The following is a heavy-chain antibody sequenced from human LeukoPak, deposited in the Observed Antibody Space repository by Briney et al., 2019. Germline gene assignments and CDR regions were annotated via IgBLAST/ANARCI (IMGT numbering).Heavy chain of an antibody. V-gene: IGHV4-59*12. CDR3: ARDSVGAIDY. CDR1: GGPISDYY. Sequence: ETLSLTCTVSGGPISDYYWSWIRQPPGKGLEWIGYSYYTGVTNYNPSLKSRVSISVDRSKNQFSLKLSSVTAADTAVYYCARDSVGAIDYWGQGTLVTVSS. CDR2: SYYTGVT. J-gene: IGHJ4*02. D-gene: IGHD1-26*01.